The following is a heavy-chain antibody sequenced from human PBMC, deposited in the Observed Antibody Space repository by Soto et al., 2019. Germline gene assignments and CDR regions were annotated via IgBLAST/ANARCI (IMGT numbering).Heavy chain of an antibody. D-gene: IGHD2-8*01. Sequence: QVQLVQSGAEVKKPGASVKVSCKASGYTFTSYDINWVRQATGQGLEWMGWMNPNSGNTGYAQKFQGRVTMTRNTSISTAYMELSSLRSEDTAVYYCARYRGGDVYAAALFDYWGQGTLVTVSS. V-gene: IGHV1-8*01. CDR1: GYTFTSYD. CDR2: MNPNSGNT. J-gene: IGHJ4*02. CDR3: ARYRGGDVYAAALFDY.